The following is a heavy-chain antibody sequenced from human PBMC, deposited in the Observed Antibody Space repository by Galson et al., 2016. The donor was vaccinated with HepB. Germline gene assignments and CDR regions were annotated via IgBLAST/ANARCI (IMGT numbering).Heavy chain of an antibody. CDR1: GFTLTNYG. Sequence: SLRLSCAASGFTLTNYGMHWVRQAPGKGLEWVAMISYDVSAEYYADSVKGRFTISRDNSENTMYLQMSSLRTEDTAVYYCAKDLWINNWTNYFDYWGQGTLVTVSS. D-gene: IGHD1-1*01. J-gene: IGHJ4*02. V-gene: IGHV3-30*18. CDR3: AKDLWINNWTNYFDY. CDR2: ISYDVSAE.